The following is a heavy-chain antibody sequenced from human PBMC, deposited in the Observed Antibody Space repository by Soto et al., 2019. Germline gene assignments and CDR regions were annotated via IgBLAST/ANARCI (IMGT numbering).Heavy chain of an antibody. CDR3: ARSQLRYFDFD. Sequence: SETLSLTCPVSGGSISSSSYYWGWIRQPPGKGLEWIGSIYYSGSTYYNPSLKSRVTISVDTSKNQFSLKLSSVTAADTAVYYCARSQLRYFDFDWGQGTLVTVSS. D-gene: IGHD3-9*01. J-gene: IGHJ4*02. V-gene: IGHV4-39*01. CDR2: IYYSGST. CDR1: GGSISSSSYY.